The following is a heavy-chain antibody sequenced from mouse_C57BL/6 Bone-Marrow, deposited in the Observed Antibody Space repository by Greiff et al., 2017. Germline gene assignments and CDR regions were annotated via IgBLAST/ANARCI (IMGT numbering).Heavy chain of an antibody. Sequence: QVQLQHPGAELVRPGSSVKLSCKASGYTFTSYWMDWVKQRPGQGLEWIGNIYPSDSETHYNQKFKDKATLTVDKSSSTAYMQLSSLTSEDSAVYYCARMITTLYYYAMDYWGQGTSVTVSS. V-gene: IGHV1-61*01. CDR3: ARMITTLYYYAMDY. D-gene: IGHD2-4*01. CDR2: IYPSDSET. J-gene: IGHJ4*01. CDR1: GYTFTSYW.